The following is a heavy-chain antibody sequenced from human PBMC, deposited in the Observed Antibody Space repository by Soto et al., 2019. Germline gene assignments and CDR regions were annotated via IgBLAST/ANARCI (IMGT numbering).Heavy chain of an antibody. J-gene: IGHJ6*02. Sequence: XESLKISWQCSGNSFTSYWISWVRQMPGKGLEWMGRIDPSDSYTNYSPSFQGHVTISADKSISTAYLQWSSLKASDTAMYYCARDFYGYVWGQGTTVTVSS. CDR2: IDPSDSYT. D-gene: IGHD3-10*01. CDR3: ARDFYGYV. V-gene: IGHV5-10-1*01. CDR1: GNSFTSYW.